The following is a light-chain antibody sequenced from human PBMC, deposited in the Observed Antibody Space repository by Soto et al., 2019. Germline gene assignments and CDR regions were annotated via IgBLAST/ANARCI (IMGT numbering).Light chain of an antibody. Sequence: QSALTQPASVSGSPGQSITISCTGTSSDIGGHNYVSWYQHHPGKAPKPIIYEVTDRPSGISDRFSGSTSGNTASLTISGRQAEDEDDYYCSSYTSRRTWVFGGGTKLTVL. CDR2: EVT. CDR1: SSDIGGHNY. J-gene: IGLJ3*02. CDR3: SSYTSRRTWV. V-gene: IGLV2-14*01.